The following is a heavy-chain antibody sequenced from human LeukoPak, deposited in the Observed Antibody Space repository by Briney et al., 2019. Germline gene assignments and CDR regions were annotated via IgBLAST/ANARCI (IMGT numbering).Heavy chain of an antibody. D-gene: IGHD3-10*01. J-gene: IGHJ4*02. Sequence: GGSLRLSCAASGFTFSKYDMHWVRQATGKGLEWVSAIGTVDDTYSPGSVKGRFTISRENAKNSLYLQMNSLRAEDTAIYYCAGDRGYLQFDYWGQGTLVTVSS. CDR1: GFTFSKYD. CDR3: AGDRGYLQFDY. V-gene: IGHV3-13*01. CDR2: IGTVDDT.